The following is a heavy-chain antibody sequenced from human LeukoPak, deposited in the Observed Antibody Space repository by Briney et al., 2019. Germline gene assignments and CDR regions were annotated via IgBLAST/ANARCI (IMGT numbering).Heavy chain of an antibody. CDR2: INPNSGDT. V-gene: IGHV1-2*02. Sequence: ASVKVSCKASGYIFTNYYIHWVRQAPGQGLDWMGWINPNSGDTNYAQKFQGRVTMTRDTSINTAYMELSLTSDDTAVYYCAKIPFGGVADWGQGTLVTASS. J-gene: IGHJ4*02. D-gene: IGHD3-16*01. CDR1: GYIFTNYY. CDR3: AKIPFGGVAD.